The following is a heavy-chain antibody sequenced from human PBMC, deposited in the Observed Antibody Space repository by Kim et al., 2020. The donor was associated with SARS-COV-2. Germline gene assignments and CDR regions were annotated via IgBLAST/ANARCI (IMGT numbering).Heavy chain of an antibody. Sequence: SETLSLTCAVYGGSFSGYYWSWIRQPPGKGLEWIGEINHSGSTNYNPSLKSRVTISVDTSKNQFSLKLSSVTAADTAVYYCARSGYGSGSPTRTIDYWGQGTLVTVSS. CDR3: ARSGYGSGSPTRTIDY. D-gene: IGHD3-10*01. CDR1: GGSFSGYY. J-gene: IGHJ4*02. V-gene: IGHV4-34*01. CDR2: INHSGST.